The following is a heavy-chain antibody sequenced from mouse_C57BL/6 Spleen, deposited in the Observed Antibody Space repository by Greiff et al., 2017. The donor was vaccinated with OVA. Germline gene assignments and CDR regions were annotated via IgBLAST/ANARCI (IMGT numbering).Heavy chain of an antibody. D-gene: IGHD1-1*01. CDR1: GYTFTSYW. Sequence: QVQLQQSGPELVKPGASVKLSCKASGYTFTSYWMHWVKQRPGQGLEWIGNINPSNGGTNYNEKFKSKATLTVDKSSSTAYMQLSSLTSEDSAVYYCARDYGSSSAWFAYWGQGTLVTVSA. J-gene: IGHJ3*01. CDR3: ARDYGSSSAWFAY. CDR2: INPSNGGT. V-gene: IGHV1-53*01.